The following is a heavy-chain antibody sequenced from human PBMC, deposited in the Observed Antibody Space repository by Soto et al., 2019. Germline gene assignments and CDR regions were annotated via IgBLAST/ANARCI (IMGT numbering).Heavy chain of an antibody. J-gene: IGHJ6*02. Sequence: PGGSLRLASATSVFTFSIYWMSWVGQAPGKGLEWVANIKQDGSEKYYVDSVKGRFTISRDNAKNSLYLQMKSLRAEDTAVYYCARNYYGSWPYYHYGMDVWGQGTTVTVSS. V-gene: IGHV3-7*01. D-gene: IGHD3-10*01. CDR1: VFTFSIYW. CDR2: IKQDGSEK. CDR3: ARNYYGSWPYYHYGMDV.